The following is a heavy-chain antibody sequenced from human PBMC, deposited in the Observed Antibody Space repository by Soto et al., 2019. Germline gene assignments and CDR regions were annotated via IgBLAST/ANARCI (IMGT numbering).Heavy chain of an antibody. CDR2: VFHSGSS. Sequence: QVQLQESGPRLVKPSETLSVTCTVSGASVTGFYWSWIRQPPGKGLEWIGYVFHSGSSNYNPSLKSRSTIPVDTSKGQIPRGLTSVTAPDAPVYYCARAPGLGVAQMAYGGQGPLAPVSS. CDR3: ARAPGLGVAQMAY. D-gene: IGHD6-19*01. J-gene: IGHJ4*02. CDR1: GASVTGFY. V-gene: IGHV4-59*02.